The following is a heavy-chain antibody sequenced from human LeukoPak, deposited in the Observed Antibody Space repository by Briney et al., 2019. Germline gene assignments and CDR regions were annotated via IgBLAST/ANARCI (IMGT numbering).Heavy chain of an antibody. CDR2: ISSTGGTI. J-gene: IGHJ3*02. Sequence: GGSLRLSCAASGFTFSSYLMNWVRQAPGKGLEWVSFISSTGGTIYYADAVKGRFTVSRDNAKNSLLLQMNSLRAEDTALYYCARGYSRATFDIWGQGTMVTVSS. CDR1: GFTFSSYL. V-gene: IGHV3-48*01. CDR3: ARGYSRATFDI. D-gene: IGHD2-15*01.